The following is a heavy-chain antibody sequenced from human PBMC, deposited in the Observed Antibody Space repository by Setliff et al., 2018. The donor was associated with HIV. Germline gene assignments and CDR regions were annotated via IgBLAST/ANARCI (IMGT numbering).Heavy chain of an antibody. V-gene: IGHV4-4*08. Sequence: SETLSLTCTVSGDSSINDYWTWVRQPPGKGLEWIGNIHTSGTTKYNPSLNSRVTISVAMSKSQFSLRLSSVTAADTAMYYCAREYYRSGRYYSGRQSYYLDVWGKGTTVTVSS. D-gene: IGHD3-22*01. J-gene: IGHJ6*03. CDR3: AREYYRSGRYYSGRQSYYLDV. CDR1: GDSSINDY. CDR2: IHTSGTT.